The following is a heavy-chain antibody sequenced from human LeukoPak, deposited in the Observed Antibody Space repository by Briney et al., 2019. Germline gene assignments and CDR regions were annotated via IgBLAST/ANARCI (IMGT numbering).Heavy chain of an antibody. V-gene: IGHV3-23*01. CDR3: TKGSVLTIFGVAWHAFDI. CDR1: GFTFSSFA. Sequence: GGSLRLSCAASGFTFSSFAVSWVRQAPGKGLEWVSVISGSGDTTYSEDSVKGRFTISRDNSKNTLYLQMNSLRVEDTAIYYCTKGSVLTIFGVAWHAFDIWGQGTMVTVSS. CDR2: ISGSGDTT. D-gene: IGHD3-3*01. J-gene: IGHJ3*02.